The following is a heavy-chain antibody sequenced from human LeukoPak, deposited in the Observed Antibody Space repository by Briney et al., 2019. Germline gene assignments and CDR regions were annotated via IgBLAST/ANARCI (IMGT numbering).Heavy chain of an antibody. CDR3: AHRYGFNDGDYFDY. Sequence: SGPTLVHPTQTLTLTCTFSAFSLSTSGMGVGWIRQPPGKALEWLALIYWGDDKRYSPSLKSRLTITKDTSRKQVVLTMINMDPVDTATYYCAHRYGFNDGDYFDYWGQGTLVTVSS. V-gene: IGHV2-5*02. CDR1: AFSLSTSGMG. D-gene: IGHD5-24*01. J-gene: IGHJ4*02. CDR2: IYWGDDK.